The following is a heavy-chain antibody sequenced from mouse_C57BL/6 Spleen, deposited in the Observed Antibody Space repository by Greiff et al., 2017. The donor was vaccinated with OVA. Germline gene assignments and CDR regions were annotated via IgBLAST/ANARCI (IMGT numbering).Heavy chain of an antibody. CDR3: AREVYWYFDV. Sequence: EVQRVESGGGLVKPGGSLKLSCAASGFTFSDYGMHWVRQAPEKGLEWVAYISSGSSTIYYADTVKGRVTISRDNAKNTLFLQSTSLGSEDTAMYYYAREVYWYFDVWGTGTTVTVSS. CDR1: GFTFSDYG. J-gene: IGHJ1*03. V-gene: IGHV5-17*01. D-gene: IGHD2-14*01. CDR2: ISSGSSTI.